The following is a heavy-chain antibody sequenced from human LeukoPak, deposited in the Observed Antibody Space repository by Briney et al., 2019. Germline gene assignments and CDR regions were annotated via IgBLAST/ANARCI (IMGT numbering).Heavy chain of an antibody. CDR3: AIVGATLSDY. CDR1: GFTFSSYA. V-gene: IGHV3-23*01. J-gene: IGHJ4*02. D-gene: IGHD1-26*01. Sequence: GGSLRLSCAASGFTFSSYAMSWVRQAPGKGPEWVSAISGSGGSAYYADSVKGRFTISRDNSKNTLYLQMNSLRAEDTAVYYCAIVGATLSDYWGQGTLVTVSS. CDR2: ISGSGGSA.